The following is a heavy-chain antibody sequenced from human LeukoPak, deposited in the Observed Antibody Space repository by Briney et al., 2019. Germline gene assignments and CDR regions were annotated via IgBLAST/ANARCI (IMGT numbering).Heavy chain of an antibody. CDR1: GVSISDYY. CDR2: IYISGST. J-gene: IGHJ4*02. Sequence: SETLSLTCSVSGVSISDYYWTWFRQPAGKGLEWIGRIYISGSTNYNPSLKGRVIMSIDTSRNQLSLKLTSLTAADTAVYYCAKKDGDFWGQGTLVSVSS. CDR3: AKKDGDF. V-gene: IGHV4-4*07.